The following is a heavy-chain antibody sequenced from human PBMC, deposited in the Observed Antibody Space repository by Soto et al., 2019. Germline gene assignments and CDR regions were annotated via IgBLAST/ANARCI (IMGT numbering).Heavy chain of an antibody. Sequence: GGSLRLSCAASGFAFSSYAMSWVRQAPGKGLEWVSAISGSGGSTYYADSVKGRFTISRDNSKNTLYLQMNSLRAEDTAVYYCAKEPLIVVVPAAMSVGDYWGQGTLVTVSS. CDR1: GFAFSSYA. CDR3: AKEPLIVVVPAAMSVGDY. V-gene: IGHV3-23*01. D-gene: IGHD2-2*01. CDR2: ISGSGGST. J-gene: IGHJ4*02.